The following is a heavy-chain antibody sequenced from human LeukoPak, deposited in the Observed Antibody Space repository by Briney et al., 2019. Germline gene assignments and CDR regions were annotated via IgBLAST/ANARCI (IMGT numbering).Heavy chain of an antibody. D-gene: IGHD2-21*02. J-gene: IGHJ5*02. CDR1: GYTFTTQY. V-gene: IGHV1-46*01. CDR3: GREAEADEGEPAIKGLDP. Sequence: ASVKVSCKASGYTFTTQYIHWVRQPPGQGLEWMGVINPRSAYTSYGQKFQGRVTVTRDTSTSTVYMELSSLRSEDTAMYFCGREAEADEGEPAIKGLDPWGQGTLVTVSS. CDR2: INPRSAYT.